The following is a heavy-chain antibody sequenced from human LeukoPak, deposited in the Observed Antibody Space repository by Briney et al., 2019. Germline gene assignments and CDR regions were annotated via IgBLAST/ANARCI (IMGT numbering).Heavy chain of an antibody. J-gene: IGHJ6*02. CDR2: VSGADGTT. Sequence: GGSLRLSCAASGFTFSAYGMSWVRQSPRKGLEWVSGVSGADGTTYYADSVKGRFTISRDNAKNSLFLQMNSLRVEDTAVYYCARLVQQVGAPGLVRFYYYAMDVWGQGTTVTVSS. D-gene: IGHD6-13*01. CDR1: GFTFSAYG. CDR3: ARLVQQVGAPGLVRFYYYAMDV. V-gene: IGHV3-23*01.